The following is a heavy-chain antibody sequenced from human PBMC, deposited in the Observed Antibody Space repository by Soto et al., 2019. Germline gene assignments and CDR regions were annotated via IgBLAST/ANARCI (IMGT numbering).Heavy chain of an antibody. CDR1: GGSISSGGFS. V-gene: IGHV4-30-2*01. CDR2: IYHSGST. J-gene: IGHJ5*02. Sequence: QLQLQESGSGLVKPSQTLSLTCAVSGGSISSGGFSWSWIRQPPGKGLEWIGYIYHSGSTYYNPSLKSRVTISVDRSKNQFSLKLSSVTAADTSGYYCARFYGDYANWFDPWGLGSLVTVSS. D-gene: IGHD4-17*01. CDR3: ARFYGDYANWFDP.